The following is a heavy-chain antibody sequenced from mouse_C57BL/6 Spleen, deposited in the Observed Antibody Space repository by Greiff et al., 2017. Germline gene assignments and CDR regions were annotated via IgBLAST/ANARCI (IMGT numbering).Heavy chain of an antibody. CDR3: TLLWLRRPHYAMDY. CDR1: GFNIKDYY. Sequence: EVQLQQSGAELVRPGASVKLSCTASGFNIKDYYMHWVKQRPEQGLEWIGRIDPEDGDTEYAPKFQGKATMTADTSSNTAYLQLSSLTSEDTAVYYCTLLWLRRPHYAMDYWGQGTSVTVSS. D-gene: IGHD2-2*01. J-gene: IGHJ4*01. CDR2: IDPEDGDT. V-gene: IGHV14-1*01.